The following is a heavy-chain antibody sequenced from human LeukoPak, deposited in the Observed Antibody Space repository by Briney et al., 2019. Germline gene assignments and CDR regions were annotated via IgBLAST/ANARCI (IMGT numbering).Heavy chain of an antibody. J-gene: IGHJ4*02. CDR1: GYTFTSYY. CDR2: INPSGGST. D-gene: IGHD3-9*01. Sequence: ASVKVSCKASGYTFTSYYMHWVRQAPGQGPEWMGIINPSGGSTSYAQKFQGRVTMTRDTSTSTVYMELSSLRSEDTAVYYCARDEGDYDILTGSFDYWGQGTLVTVSS. V-gene: IGHV1-46*01. CDR3: ARDEGDYDILTGSFDY.